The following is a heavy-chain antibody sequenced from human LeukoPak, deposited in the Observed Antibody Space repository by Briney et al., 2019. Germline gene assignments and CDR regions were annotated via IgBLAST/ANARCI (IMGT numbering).Heavy chain of an antibody. CDR1: GGSISSYY. CDR2: IYYSGST. Sequence: SETLSLTCTVSGGSISSYYWSWIRQPPGKGLEWIGYIYYSGSTNYNPSLKSRVTISVDTSKNQFSLMLSSVTAADTAVYYCARLRRRRAFDIWGQGTMVTVSS. CDR3: ARLRRRRAFDI. J-gene: IGHJ3*02. V-gene: IGHV4-59*08.